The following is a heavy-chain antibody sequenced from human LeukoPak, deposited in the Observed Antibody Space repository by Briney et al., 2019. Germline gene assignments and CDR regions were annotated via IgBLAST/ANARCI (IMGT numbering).Heavy chain of an antibody. CDR3: ARQYISGQWYFDY. D-gene: IGHD5-18*01. J-gene: IGHJ4*02. Sequence: GGSLRLSCAASGFTFSSHALHWVRQAPGKGLEWVAVISSDGSYKYYADSVKGRFTISRDNSKNTLYLQMNSLIPEDTAVYYCARQYISGQWYFDYWGQRTLVTVSS. V-gene: IGHV3-30*04. CDR1: GFTFSSHA. CDR2: ISSDGSYK.